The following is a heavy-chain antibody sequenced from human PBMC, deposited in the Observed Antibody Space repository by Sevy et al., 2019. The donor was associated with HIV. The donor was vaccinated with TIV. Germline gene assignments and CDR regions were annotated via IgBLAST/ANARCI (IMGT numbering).Heavy chain of an antibody. CDR3: ASTDYYDSSGYYLYAFDI. J-gene: IGHJ3*02. V-gene: IGHV1-69*13. D-gene: IGHD3-22*01. CDR2: IIPVFHTA. CDR1: GGTFSSYA. Sequence: ASVKVSCKASGGTFSSYAISWVRQAPGQVLEWMGGIIPVFHTANYPQKFQGRVTITADGSTSTVYMELSSLGSDDTAVYYCASTDYYDSSGYYLYAFDIWGQGTMVTVSS.